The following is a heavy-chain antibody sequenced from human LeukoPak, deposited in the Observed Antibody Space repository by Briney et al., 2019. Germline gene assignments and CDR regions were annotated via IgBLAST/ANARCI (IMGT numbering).Heavy chain of an antibody. Sequence: GGSLRLSCAASGFTFSSYAMSWVRQAPGKGLEWVSAISGSGGSTFYADSVKGRFTISRDNSKNTLYLQMNSLRAEDTAVYYCTKEGSSGYYSEYFHHWGQGTLVTVSS. CDR3: TKEGSSGYYSEYFHH. J-gene: IGHJ1*01. V-gene: IGHV3-23*01. D-gene: IGHD3-22*01. CDR2: ISGSGGST. CDR1: GFTFSSYA.